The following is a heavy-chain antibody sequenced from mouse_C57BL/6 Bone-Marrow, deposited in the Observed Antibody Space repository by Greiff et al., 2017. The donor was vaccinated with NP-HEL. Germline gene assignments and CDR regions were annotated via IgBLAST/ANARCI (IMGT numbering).Heavy chain of an antibody. CDR2: IDPENGDT. Sequence: VQLKESGAELVRPGASVKLSCTASGFNIKDDYMHWVKQRPEQGLEWIGWIDPENGDTEYASKFQGKATITADTSSNTAYLQLSSLTSEDTAVYYCTTYRGTTWFAYWGQGTLVTVSA. V-gene: IGHV14-4*01. CDR3: TTYRGTTWFAY. D-gene: IGHD2-12*01. J-gene: IGHJ3*01. CDR1: GFNIKDDY.